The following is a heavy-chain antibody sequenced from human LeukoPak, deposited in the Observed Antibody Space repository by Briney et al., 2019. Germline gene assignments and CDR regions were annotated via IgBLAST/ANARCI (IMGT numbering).Heavy chain of an antibody. Sequence: SETLSLTCVVSGYSISNDYYWGWIRQPPGKGLEWIGNIYHSGGSYYNPSLKSRVTILVDTSKNQFSLKLSSVTAAVTAVYYCAKAGTTGIHHWFDPWGQGNLVTVSS. CDR2: IYHSGGS. CDR3: AKAGTTGIHHWFDP. CDR1: GYSISNDYY. V-gene: IGHV4-38-2*01. J-gene: IGHJ5*02. D-gene: IGHD1-1*01.